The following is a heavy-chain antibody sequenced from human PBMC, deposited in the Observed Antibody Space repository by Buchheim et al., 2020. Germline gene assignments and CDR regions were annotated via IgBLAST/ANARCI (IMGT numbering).Heavy chain of an antibody. D-gene: IGHD3-10*01. J-gene: IGHJ6*02. V-gene: IGHV3-48*03. Sequence: EVQLVESGGGLVQPGGSLRLSCAASGFTFSSYEMNWVRQAPGKGLEWVSYISSSGSNIYYADSVKGRFTISRDNAKNSLYLQMNCLRAEDTAVYNCARGQKGPGPRYYGSGIGMDVWGQGTT. CDR3: ARGQKGPGPRYYGSGIGMDV. CDR2: ISSSGSNI. CDR1: GFTFSSYE.